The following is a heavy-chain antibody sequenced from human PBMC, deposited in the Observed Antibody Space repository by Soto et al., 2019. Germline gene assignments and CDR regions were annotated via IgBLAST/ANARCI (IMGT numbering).Heavy chain of an antibody. D-gene: IGHD3-10*01. Sequence: QVQLVQSGAEVKKPGSSVKVSCKASGGTFSSYAISWVRQAPGQGLEWMGGIIPIFGTANYAQKFQGRVTITADESTXXXXXXXSSLRSEDTAVYYCARAQYYYGSVDYWGQGTLVTVSS. J-gene: IGHJ4*02. CDR3: ARAQYYYGSVDY. CDR2: IIPIFGTA. CDR1: GGTFSSYA. V-gene: IGHV1-69*01.